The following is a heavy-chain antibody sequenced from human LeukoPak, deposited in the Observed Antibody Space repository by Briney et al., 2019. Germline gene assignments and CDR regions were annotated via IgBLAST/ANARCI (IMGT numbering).Heavy chain of an antibody. D-gene: IGHD1-1*01. J-gene: IGHJ6*03. Sequence: GGSLRLSCAASGFTFSSYDMSWVRQAPGKGLEWVSSITTSGGSTFYAGSVMGRLTISRDNSRNTLYLQMNSLSAEDTAIYYCAKRGNPTVGHHYLDVWGKGTTVSVSS. CDR3: AKRGNPTVGHHYLDV. CDR1: GFTFSSYD. CDR2: ITTSGGST. V-gene: IGHV3-23*01.